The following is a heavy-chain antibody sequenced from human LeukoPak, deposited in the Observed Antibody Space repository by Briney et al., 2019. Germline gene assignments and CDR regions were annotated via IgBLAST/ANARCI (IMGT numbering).Heavy chain of an antibody. CDR1: GYTFTGYY. J-gene: IGHJ4*02. D-gene: IGHD2-8*01. CDR3: ARERGRIVLMVYAIGY. CDR2: INPNSDGT. V-gene: IGHV1-2*02. Sequence: GASVKVSCKASGYTFTGYYMHWVRQAPGQGLEWMGWINPNSDGTNYAQKFQGRVTMTRDTSISTAYMELSRLRSDDTAVYYCARERGRIVLMVYAIGYWGQGTLVTVSS.